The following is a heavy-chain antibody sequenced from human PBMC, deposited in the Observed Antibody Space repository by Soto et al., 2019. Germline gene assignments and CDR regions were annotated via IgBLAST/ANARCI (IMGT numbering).Heavy chain of an antibody. CDR3: ARHIAVTGTRGFDY. Sequence: QVQLQESGPGLVKPSGTLSLTCAVSGGSISSSNWWSWVRQPPGKGLEWIGEIYHSGTANYNPSLKKRVNTSMDKSNNQISLGLCSVTAADSAVYFCARHIAVTGTRGFDYWGQGTRVTVSS. CDR1: GGSISSSNW. CDR2: IYHSGTA. D-gene: IGHD6-19*01. V-gene: IGHV4-4*02. J-gene: IGHJ4*02.